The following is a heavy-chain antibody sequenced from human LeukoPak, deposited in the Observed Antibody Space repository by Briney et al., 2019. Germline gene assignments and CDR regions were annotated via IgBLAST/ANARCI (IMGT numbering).Heavy chain of an antibody. D-gene: IGHD3-3*01. J-gene: IGHJ4*02. Sequence: PSETLSLTCTVSGGSISSGSYYWSWIRQPAGKGLEWIGRIYTSGSTNYNPSLKSRVTISVDTSKNQFSLKLSSVTAADTAVYYCGGFWSGKTYYFDYWGQGTLVTVSS. V-gene: IGHV4-61*02. CDR1: GGSISSGSYY. CDR2: IYTSGST. CDR3: GGFWSGKTYYFDY.